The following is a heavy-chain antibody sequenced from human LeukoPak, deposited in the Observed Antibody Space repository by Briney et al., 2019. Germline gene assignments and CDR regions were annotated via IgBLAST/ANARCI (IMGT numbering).Heavy chain of an antibody. CDR2: ISSSSSYI. D-gene: IGHD2-2*01. Sequence: GGSLRLSCAASGFTFSSYSMNWVRQAPGKGLEWVSSISSSSSYIYYADPVKGRFTISRDNAKNSLYLQMNSLRAEDTAVYYCARVIVVSSSASDYWGQGTLVTVSS. CDR3: ARVIVVSSSASDY. V-gene: IGHV3-21*01. CDR1: GFTFSSYS. J-gene: IGHJ4*02.